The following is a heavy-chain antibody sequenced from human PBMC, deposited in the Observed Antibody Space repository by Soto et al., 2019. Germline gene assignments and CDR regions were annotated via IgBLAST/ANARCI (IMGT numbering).Heavy chain of an antibody. D-gene: IGHD6-13*01. CDR3: ATDRTGSRLRNGMDD. CDR2: IIPIFGTA. CDR1: GGHFSSHA. J-gene: IGHJ6*02. Sequence: SVKVSSKASGGHFSSHAMSCVRQAPGQGLEWMGGIIPIFGTANYAQKVEGRVTITADESTSTAYMGLSSLRSDDTAVYYCATDRTGSRLRNGMDDWGQGTPVTDSS. V-gene: IGHV1-69*01.